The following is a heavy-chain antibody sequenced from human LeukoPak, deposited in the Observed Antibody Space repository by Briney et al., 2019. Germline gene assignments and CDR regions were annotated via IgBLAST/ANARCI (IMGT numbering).Heavy chain of an antibody. Sequence: SETLSLTCTVSGGSISSYYWSWIRQPPGKGLEWIGYIYYSGSTNYNPSLKSRVTISVDTSKNQFSLKLSSVTAADTAVYYCAANRYYYDSSGYYYYYYSMDVWGQGTTVTVSS. CDR1: GGSISSYY. J-gene: IGHJ6*02. D-gene: IGHD3-22*01. V-gene: IGHV4-59*08. CDR2: IYYSGST. CDR3: AANRYYYDSSGYYYYYYSMDV.